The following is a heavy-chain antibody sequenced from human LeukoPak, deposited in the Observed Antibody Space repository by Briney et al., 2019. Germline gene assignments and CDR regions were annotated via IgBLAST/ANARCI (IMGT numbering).Heavy chain of an antibody. CDR1: GYSFTNFG. D-gene: IGHD3-22*01. CDR2: IIAYNGDT. CDR3: ARDYGYYDSSGHYCDY. V-gene: IGHV1-18*01. J-gene: IGHJ4*02. Sequence: ASVKVSCKTSGYSFTNFGISWVRQAPGQGLEWMGWIIAYNGDTNYVQNLQGRVTMTTDASTTTAYMELRSLRSDDTAVYYCARDYGYYDSSGHYCDYWGQGTLVSVSS.